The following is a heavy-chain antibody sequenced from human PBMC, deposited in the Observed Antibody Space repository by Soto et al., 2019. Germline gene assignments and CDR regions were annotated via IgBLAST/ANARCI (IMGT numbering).Heavy chain of an antibody. V-gene: IGHV4-59*11. J-gene: IGHJ4*02. CDR3: ARANWLFDY. CDR2: IYYSGST. D-gene: IGHD7-27*01. Sequence: QVQLQESGPGLVKPSETLSLTCTVSGGSINNHYWSWIRQPPGQGLEWIGYIYYSGSTNYNPSLKSRVTMSVDTSKNQFSLKLSSLTAADTAIYYCARANWLFDYWGQGTLVTVSS. CDR1: GGSINNHY.